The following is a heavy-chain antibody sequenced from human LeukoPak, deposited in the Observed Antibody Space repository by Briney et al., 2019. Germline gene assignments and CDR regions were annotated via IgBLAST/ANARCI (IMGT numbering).Heavy chain of an antibody. Sequence: SETLSLTCTFSGGSVSSHSWSWIRQPPGKGLEWIGYIYNSGITNYNPSLKSRVTMSVDTSKNQYSLMLRSVTAADTAVYYCARDHLPAGAPGYYMDVWGKGTTVTVSS. CDR3: ARDHLPAGAPGYYMDV. CDR1: GGSVSSHS. D-gene: IGHD4/OR15-4a*01. V-gene: IGHV4-59*02. CDR2: IYNSGIT. J-gene: IGHJ6*03.